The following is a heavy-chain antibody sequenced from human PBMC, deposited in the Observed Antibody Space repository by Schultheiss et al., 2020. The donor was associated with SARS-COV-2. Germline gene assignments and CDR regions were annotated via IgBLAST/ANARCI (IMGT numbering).Heavy chain of an antibody. CDR3: ARGRGTSNYRGLYYYYGMDV. D-gene: IGHD4-11*01. J-gene: IGHJ6*02. V-gene: IGHV3-64*02. CDR1: GFTFSSYA. CDR2: ISSNGGST. Sequence: GGSLRLSCAASGFTFSSYAMHWVRQAPGKGLEYVSAISSNGGSTYYADSVKGRFTISRDNSKNTLYLQMNSLRAEDTAVYYCARGRGTSNYRGLYYYYGMDVWGQGTTVTVSS.